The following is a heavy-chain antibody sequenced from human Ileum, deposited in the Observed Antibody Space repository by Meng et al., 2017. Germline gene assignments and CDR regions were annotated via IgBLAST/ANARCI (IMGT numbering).Heavy chain of an antibody. CDR2: IHYTGST. V-gene: IGHV4-31*03. Sequence: QVQLQESGPGLVKVAQTLSRTCTVSGGSIGRAAYYWTWIRQHPAKGLEWIGYIHYTGSTSYNPSLESRTSTSIDTSNNQFSLKVTSVTAADTAVYYCARGVSAAGLFDNWGPGTLVTVSS. CDR3: ARGVSAAGLFDN. J-gene: IGHJ4*02. D-gene: IGHD2-2*01. CDR1: GGSIGRAAYY.